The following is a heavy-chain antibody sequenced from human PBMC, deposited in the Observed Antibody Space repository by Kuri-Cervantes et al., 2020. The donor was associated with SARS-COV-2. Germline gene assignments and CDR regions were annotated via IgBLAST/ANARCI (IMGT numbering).Heavy chain of an antibody. CDR2: IIPIFGTA. Sequence: SVPVSCKASLCTFSSYAVSWVRQAPGQGREWMGGIIPIFGTANYAQKLQGRVTITADKSTSTAYMEMSSLRSEDTAVYYCAGDPMAAAGNHYYNGMDLWGQGTTVTVSS. V-gene: IGHV1-69*06. CDR1: LCTFSSYA. D-gene: IGHD6-13*01. CDR3: AGDPMAAAGNHYYNGMDL. J-gene: IGHJ6*02.